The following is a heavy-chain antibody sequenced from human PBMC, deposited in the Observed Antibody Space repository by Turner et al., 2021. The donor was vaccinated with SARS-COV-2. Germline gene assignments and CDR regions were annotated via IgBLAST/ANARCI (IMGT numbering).Heavy chain of an antibody. CDR3: ARGMGRGVNAFAEYFQH. D-gene: IGHD3-10*01. J-gene: IGHJ1*01. V-gene: IGHV1-69*04. Sequence: QVQLVQSGAEVKKPGSSVKVSCKASGGTFSSYAISWVRQAPGQGLEGMGRISTNLDKANYAQKFQGRVTITADKSTSTDYMELSSQESEDTAVYYCARGMGRGVNAFAEYFQHWGQGTLVTVSS. CDR1: GGTFSSYA. CDR2: ISTNLDKA.